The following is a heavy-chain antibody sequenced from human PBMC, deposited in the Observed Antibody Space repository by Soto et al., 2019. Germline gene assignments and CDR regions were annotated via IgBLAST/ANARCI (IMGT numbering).Heavy chain of an antibody. V-gene: IGHV4-59*01. Sequence: SETLSLTCTVSGGSISSYYWSWIRQPPGKGLEWIGYIYYSGSTNYNPSLKSRVTISVDTSKNQFSLKLNSVTAADTAVYYCARARRGYSYGQKGLRSGFDPWGQGTLVTVSS. CDR2: IYYSGST. J-gene: IGHJ5*02. CDR1: GGSISSYY. D-gene: IGHD5-18*01. CDR3: ARARRGYSYGQKGLRSGFDP.